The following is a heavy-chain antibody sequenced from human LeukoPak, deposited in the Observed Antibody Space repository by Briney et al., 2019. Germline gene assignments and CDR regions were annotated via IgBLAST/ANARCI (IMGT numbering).Heavy chain of an antibody. CDR3: ARDGGYCSGGSCFYLDY. J-gene: IGHJ4*02. D-gene: IGHD2-15*01. CDR2: INWNGGST. CDR1: GFTFDDYG. V-gene: IGHV3-20*04. Sequence: PGGSLRLSCAASGFTFDDYGMSWVRQAPGKGLEWVPGINWNGGSTGYADSVKGRLTISRDNAKNSLYLQMNSLRAEDTALYYCARDGGYCSGGSCFYLDYWGQGTLVTVSS.